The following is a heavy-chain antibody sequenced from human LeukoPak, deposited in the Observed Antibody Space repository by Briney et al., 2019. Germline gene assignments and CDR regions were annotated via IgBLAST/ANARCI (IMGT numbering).Heavy chain of an antibody. CDR3: ARHSCSSTACTFDY. J-gene: IGHJ4*02. D-gene: IGHD2-2*01. Sequence: SETLSLTCTVSAGSISSSSYFWGWIRQPPGKGLEWIGSIYYSGSTYYNPSLKSRVTISVDTSKNQFSLKLSSVTAADTAVYYCARHSCSSTACTFDYWGQGTLVTVSS. V-gene: IGHV4-39*01. CDR1: AGSISSSSYF. CDR2: IYYSGST.